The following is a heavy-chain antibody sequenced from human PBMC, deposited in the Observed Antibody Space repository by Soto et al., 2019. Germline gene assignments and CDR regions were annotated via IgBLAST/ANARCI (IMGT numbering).Heavy chain of an antibody. J-gene: IGHJ6*02. CDR3: AKGRSYYYYYGVDV. Sequence: GGSVKVSCKASGGTFSNYAISWVRQAPGQGLEWMGGIILPFGTPNYAQKFQGRVTITADESMTTAYMELSGLRSEDTALYYCAKGRSYYYYYGVDVWGQGITVTVSS. V-gene: IGHV1-69*13. CDR2: IILPFGTP. CDR1: GGTFSNYA.